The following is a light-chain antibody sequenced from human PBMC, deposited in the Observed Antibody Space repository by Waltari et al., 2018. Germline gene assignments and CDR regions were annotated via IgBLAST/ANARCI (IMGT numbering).Light chain of an antibody. J-gene: IGKJ1*01. V-gene: IGKV3-20*01. CDR3: QHYLRLPVT. Sequence: EIVLTQSPGTLSLSPGESATLSCRTSQSVTRALAWYQQKPGQAPRLLIYGASNRATCIPYRFSGSGSGTDFSLTISSLEPEEFAVYYCQHYLRLPVTFGQGTKVEVK. CDR2: GAS. CDR1: QSVTRA.